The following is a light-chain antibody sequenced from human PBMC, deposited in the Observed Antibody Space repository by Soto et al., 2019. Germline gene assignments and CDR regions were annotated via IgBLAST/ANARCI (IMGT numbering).Light chain of an antibody. J-gene: IGKJ2*01. V-gene: IGKV1-5*03. CDR2: KAS. CDR3: QQYETYFRT. CDR1: PGISGW. Sequence: DIQMTQSPSTLSASVGDRVTITCRASPGISGWLAWYQQKPGKAPRLLIYKASSLESGVPSRFSGSGFGTEFTLTISSLQPDDFGTYYCQQYETYFRTFGQGTKLEIK.